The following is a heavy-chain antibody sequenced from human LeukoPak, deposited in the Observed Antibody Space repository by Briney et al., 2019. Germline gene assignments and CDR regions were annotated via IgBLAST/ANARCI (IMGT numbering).Heavy chain of an antibody. Sequence: SETLSLTCTVSGYSISSGYYWGWIRQPPGKGLEWIGSIYHSGSTYYNPSLKSRVTISVDTSKNQFSLKLSSVTAADTAVYYCARGLPRLGYCSGGSCYLDYWGQGTLVTVSS. CDR1: GYSISSGYY. J-gene: IGHJ4*02. V-gene: IGHV4-38-2*02. CDR2: IYHSGST. D-gene: IGHD2-15*01. CDR3: ARGLPRLGYCSGGSCYLDY.